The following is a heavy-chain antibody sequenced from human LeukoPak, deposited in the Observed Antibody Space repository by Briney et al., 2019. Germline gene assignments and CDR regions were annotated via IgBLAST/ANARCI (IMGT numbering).Heavy chain of an antibody. CDR1: GFTFNNYG. CDR3: AKRDRRTEFDY. Sequence: GGSLRLSCAASGFTFNNYGMHWVRQAPGKGLEWVTLIQPNGNDKYYADSVKGRFTVSRDNSKNTLYLQLNSLRTEDTAVYYCAKRDRRTEFDYWGQGTLVTVSS. J-gene: IGHJ4*02. CDR2: IQPNGNDK. V-gene: IGHV3-30*02. D-gene: IGHD3/OR15-3a*01.